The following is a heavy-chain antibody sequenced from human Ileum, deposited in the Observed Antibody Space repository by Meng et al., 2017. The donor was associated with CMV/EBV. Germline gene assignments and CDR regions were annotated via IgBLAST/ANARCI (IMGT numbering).Heavy chain of an antibody. CDR3: ARTTLSSGWFNFDY. D-gene: IGHD6-19*01. V-gene: IGHV3-21*01. Sequence: ASGFTFIRYSLNWVRQAPGKGLEWVSSISSSSSYIYYADSVKGRFTISRDNAKNSLYLQMNSLRAEDTAVYYCARTTLSSGWFNFDYWGQGTLVTVSS. CDR1: GFTFIRYS. CDR2: ISSSSSYI. J-gene: IGHJ4*02.